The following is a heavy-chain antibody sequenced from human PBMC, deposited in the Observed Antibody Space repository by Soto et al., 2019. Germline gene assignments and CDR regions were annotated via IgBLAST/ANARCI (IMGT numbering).Heavy chain of an antibody. CDR2: ISYSGST. Sequence: QVHLQESGPRLVKPSETLSLTCAISGGSISYYYWSWIRHPPGKGLEWIGNISYSGSTNFNPSLKSRVTISVDTSKNQFSLNLSSVTAADTAVYYCARGDYCSYHRCQKLAFDIWGQGTMVTVSS. D-gene: IGHD2-15*01. CDR1: GGSISYYY. J-gene: IGHJ3*02. V-gene: IGHV4-59*08. CDR3: ARGDYCSYHRCQKLAFDI.